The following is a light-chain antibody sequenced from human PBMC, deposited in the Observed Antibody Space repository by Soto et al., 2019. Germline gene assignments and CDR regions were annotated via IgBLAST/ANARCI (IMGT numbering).Light chain of an antibody. V-gene: IGKV1-13*02. CDR2: KAS. CDR3: QQYDSYST. CDR1: QGIKND. J-gene: IGKJ4*01. Sequence: AIQMTQSPSSLSASVGDRVTITCRASQGIKNDVAWYQQKPGKAPNLLIYKASSLPSGVPSRFSGSGYGTEFTLTISSLQPDDIATYYCQQYDSYSTFGGGTKVQIK.